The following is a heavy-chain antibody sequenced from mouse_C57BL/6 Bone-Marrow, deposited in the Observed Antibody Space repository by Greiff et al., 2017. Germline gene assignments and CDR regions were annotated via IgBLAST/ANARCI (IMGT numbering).Heavy chain of an antibody. CDR2: IDPSDSYT. CDR1: GYTFTSYW. CDR3: ARAIYDYDERYYAMDY. D-gene: IGHD2-4*01. Sequence: QVQLQQSGAELVMPGASVKLSCKASGYTFTSYWMHWVKQRPGQGLEWIGEIDPSDSYTNYNQKFKGKSTLTVDKSSSTAYMQLSSLTSEDSAVYYCARAIYDYDERYYAMDYWGLGTSVTASS. V-gene: IGHV1-69*01. J-gene: IGHJ4*01.